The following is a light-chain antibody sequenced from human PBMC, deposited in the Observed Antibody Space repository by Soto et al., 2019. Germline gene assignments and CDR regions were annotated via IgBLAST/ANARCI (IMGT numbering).Light chain of an antibody. J-gene: IGKJ3*01. CDR2: GAS. CDR1: ESVSTSY. Sequence: EIVLTQSPGTLSLSPGERATLSCRASESVSTSYLAWDQQKPRQAPRLLIYGASGRATGIPDRFSVSASGTDFTLTISRREPEDFAVYCCKHYGTSALFGPGTKVDIQ. CDR3: KHYGTSAL. V-gene: IGKV3-20*01.